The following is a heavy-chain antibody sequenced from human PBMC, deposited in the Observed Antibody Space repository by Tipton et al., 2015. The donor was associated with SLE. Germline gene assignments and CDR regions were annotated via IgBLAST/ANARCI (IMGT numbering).Heavy chain of an antibody. CDR2: FFHSGIT. CDR1: GGSISSYY. CDR3: ARDRLAYGSKTYHYFDS. V-gene: IGHV4-59*01. D-gene: IGHD3-10*01. Sequence: TLSLTCTFSGGSISSYYWTWIRQPPGKGLEWIGYFFHSGITNYNPALKGRVTISMDTSKNQFSLRLSSVTTADTAVYYCARDRLAYGSKTYHYFDSWGQGTLVTVAS. J-gene: IGHJ4*02.